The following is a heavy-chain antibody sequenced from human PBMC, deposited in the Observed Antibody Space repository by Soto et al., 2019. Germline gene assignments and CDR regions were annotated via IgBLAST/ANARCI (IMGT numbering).Heavy chain of an antibody. Sequence: GGSLRLSCAASGFTFSIYGMHWVRQAPGKGLEWVAVISYDGSNIYYADSVKGRFTNSRDNSKTSLYLQMNSLRAEDTAVYYCSRLDPLMVYATAYWGQGTLVPVSS. D-gene: IGHD2-8*01. CDR2: ISYDGSNI. CDR1: GFTFSIYG. J-gene: IGHJ4*02. V-gene: IGHV3-30*03. CDR3: SRLDPLMVYATAY.